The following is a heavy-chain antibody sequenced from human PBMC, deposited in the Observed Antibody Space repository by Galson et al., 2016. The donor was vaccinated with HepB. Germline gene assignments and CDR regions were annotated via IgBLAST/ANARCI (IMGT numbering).Heavy chain of an antibody. CDR3: ATYYYDSSGYYFFDY. J-gene: IGHJ4*02. V-gene: IGHV4-59*08. D-gene: IGHD3-22*01. CDR1: GGSIKSYY. Sequence: LSLTCTVSGGSIKSYYWSWIRQPPGKGLEWIGDIYYSGSTNYNPSLKSRVTISLATSRKQFSLKLSSVTAADTAVYYCATYYYDSSGYYFFDYWGQGILVTVSS. CDR2: IYYSGST.